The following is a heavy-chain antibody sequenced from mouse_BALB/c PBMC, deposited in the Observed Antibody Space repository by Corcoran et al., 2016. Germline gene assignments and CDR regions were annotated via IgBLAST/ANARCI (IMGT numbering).Heavy chain of an antibody. CDR1: GFNIKDTY. CDR2: IDPANGNT. Sequence: EVQLQQSGAELVKPGASVKLSCTASGFNIKDTYMHWVKQRPEQGLEWIGRIDPANGNTKYDPKVQGKATITADTSSNTAYLQLSSLTSADTAVYYGARSDYYGSSPFAYWGQGTLVTVSA. V-gene: IGHV14-3*02. D-gene: IGHD1-1*01. CDR3: ARSDYYGSSPFAY. J-gene: IGHJ3*01.